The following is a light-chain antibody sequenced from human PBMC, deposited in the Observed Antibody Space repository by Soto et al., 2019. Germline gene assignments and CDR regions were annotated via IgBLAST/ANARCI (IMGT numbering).Light chain of an antibody. J-gene: IGLJ1*01. CDR1: ISDVGGYNY. CDR3: CSYTSSGTYV. CDR2: EVS. Sequence: QSALTQPASVSGSPGQSITISCTGTISDVGGYNYVSWYQQHPGKVPKLVIYEVSNRPSGVSNRFSGSKSGNMASLTISGLQAEDEADYYCCSYTSSGTYVFGAGTKLTVL. V-gene: IGLV2-14*01.